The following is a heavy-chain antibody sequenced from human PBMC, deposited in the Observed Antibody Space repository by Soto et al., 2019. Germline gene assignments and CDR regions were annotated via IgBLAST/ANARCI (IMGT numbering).Heavy chain of an antibody. J-gene: IGHJ4*02. V-gene: IGHV3-23*01. CDR1: GFTFSTYA. CDR2: ISGSGVST. CDR3: SKDWSNWLRSFDRLQDYFDD. Sequence: GGSLRLSCAACGFTFSTYAISWVRQAPWKGLEWVSGISGSGVSTYYADSVKGRFTISRDNSKNTLYLQMNSLRAEDTAVYYCSKDWSNWLRSFDRLQDYFDDCGQLTLVAVCS. D-gene: IGHD3-9*01.